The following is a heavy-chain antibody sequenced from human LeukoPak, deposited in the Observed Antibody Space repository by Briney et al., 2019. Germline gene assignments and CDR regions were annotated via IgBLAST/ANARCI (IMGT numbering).Heavy chain of an antibody. Sequence: PGESLKISCEPSGYTFTKFWVGWVRQTPGKGLEWLGMIHPDDSDTRYSPSFQGQVTMSVDKSISIVYLHWSSLKASDTAIYYCVRGKGSGTYYGFDYWGQGTVVSVVS. J-gene: IGHJ4*02. CDR2: IHPDDSDT. D-gene: IGHD3-10*01. V-gene: IGHV5-51*03. CDR1: GYTFTKFW. CDR3: VRGKGSGTYYGFDY.